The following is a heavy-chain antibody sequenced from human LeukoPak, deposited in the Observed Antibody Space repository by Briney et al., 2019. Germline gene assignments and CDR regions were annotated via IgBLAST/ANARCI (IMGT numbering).Heavy chain of an antibody. Sequence: GGSLRLSCAASGFTFDDYAMHWVRQAPGKGLEWVSLISGDGGSTYYADSVKGRFTISRDNSKNSLYLQMNSLRTGDTALYYWEKEGGGEGDTAMVAFDYWGQGTLVTVSS. V-gene: IGHV3-43*02. CDR3: EKEGGGEGDTAMVAFDY. J-gene: IGHJ4*02. CDR1: GFTFDDYA. CDR2: ISGDGGST. D-gene: IGHD5-18*01.